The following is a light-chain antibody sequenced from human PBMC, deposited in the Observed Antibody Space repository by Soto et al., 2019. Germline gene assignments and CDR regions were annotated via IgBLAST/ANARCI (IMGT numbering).Light chain of an antibody. V-gene: IGLV1-40*01. Sequence: QSVLTQPPSVSGAPGQRVTISFTGGSSNIGAGYDVHWYQQLPGTAPKLLIYGNSNRPSGVPDRFSGSKSGTSASLAITGLQAADEADYYCQSYDSSLSEVFGTGTKLTVL. J-gene: IGLJ1*01. CDR1: SSNIGAGYD. CDR3: QSYDSSLSEV. CDR2: GNS.